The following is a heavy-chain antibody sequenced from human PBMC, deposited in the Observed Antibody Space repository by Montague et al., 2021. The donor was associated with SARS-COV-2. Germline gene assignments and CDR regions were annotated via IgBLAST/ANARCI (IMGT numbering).Heavy chain of an antibody. V-gene: IGHV3-48*03. J-gene: IGHJ6*02. D-gene: IGHD2-15*01. Sequence: SLRLYCAASGFTFSSYEMNWVRQAPGKGLEWVSYISSSGSTIYYADSVRGRFTISRDNAKNSLYLQMNSLRAEDTAVYYCARDLLDYYYYYGMDVWGQGTTVTVSS. CDR2: ISSSGSTI. CDR3: ARDLLDYYYYYGMDV. CDR1: GFTFSSYE.